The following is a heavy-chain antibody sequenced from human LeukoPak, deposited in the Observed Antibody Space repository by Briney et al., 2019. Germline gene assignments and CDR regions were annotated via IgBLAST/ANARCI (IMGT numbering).Heavy chain of an antibody. D-gene: IGHD2-15*01. CDR2: IYYSGST. J-gene: IGHJ4*02. CDR3: ARAPNYCSGGSCYYFDY. CDR1: GGSISSGGYY. Sequence: SQTLSLTCTVSGGSISSGGYYWSWIRQHPGKGLEWIGYIYYSGSTYYNPSLKSRVTISVDTSKNQFSLKLSSVTAADTAVYYCARAPNYCSGGSCYYFDYWGQGTLVTVSS. V-gene: IGHV4-31*03.